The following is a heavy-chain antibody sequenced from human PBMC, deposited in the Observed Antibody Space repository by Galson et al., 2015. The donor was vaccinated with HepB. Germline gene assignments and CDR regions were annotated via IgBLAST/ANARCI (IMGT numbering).Heavy chain of an antibody. D-gene: IGHD6-13*01. J-gene: IGHJ5*02. Sequence: SVKVSCKASGDTFSSYGISWVRQAPGQGLEWMGGIIPIFRTANYAQKFQGRVTITADESTSTAYMELSSLRSDDTAVYYCARDRTPIASAGTVWFDPWGQGSLVTVSS. CDR2: IIPIFRTA. V-gene: IGHV1-69*13. CDR1: GDTFSSYG. CDR3: ARDRTPIASAGTVWFDP.